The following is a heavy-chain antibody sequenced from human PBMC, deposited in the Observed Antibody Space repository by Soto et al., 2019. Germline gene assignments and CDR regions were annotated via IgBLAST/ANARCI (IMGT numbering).Heavy chain of an antibody. D-gene: IGHD1-26*01. J-gene: IGHJ6*02. CDR1: GGTFGNFI. V-gene: IGHV1-69*13. CDR3: ARNGTYSSSLSHCPGMDV. CDR2: IVPMLGTP. Sequence: SVKVSCKASGGTFGNFIMNWVRQTPGQGLEWMGGIVPMLGTPTYAEKFKGRVRISATGSTSTTYIEVTSLRSEDTAIYYCARNGTYSSSLSHCPGMDVWGQGTTVTVSS.